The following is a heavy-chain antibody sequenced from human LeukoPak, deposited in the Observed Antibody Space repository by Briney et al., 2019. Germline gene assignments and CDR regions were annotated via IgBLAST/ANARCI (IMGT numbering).Heavy chain of an antibody. CDR3: ARGAEGGTSMRNRYYYYYMDV. Sequence: ASVKVSCKASGYTFNHHGISWVRQAPGQGLEWMGWISAYNGDTNYGSRFQGRVTMTTDTSTSTAYMELRSLRSDDTAVYYCARGAEGGTSMRNRYYYYYMDVWGKGITVTVSS. V-gene: IGHV1-18*01. CDR1: GYTFNHHG. D-gene: IGHD1-1*01. CDR2: ISAYNGDT. J-gene: IGHJ6*03.